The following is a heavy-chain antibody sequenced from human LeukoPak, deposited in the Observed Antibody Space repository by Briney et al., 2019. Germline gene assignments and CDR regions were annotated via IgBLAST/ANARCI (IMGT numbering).Heavy chain of an antibody. CDR1: GFTFSIYW. D-gene: IGHD6-13*01. V-gene: IGHV3-7*01. J-gene: IGHJ4*02. Sequence: GGSLRLSCVASGFTFSIYWMSWVRQAPGRGPEWLAIIKEDGSVIWDVESVRGRFTISRDNAKSSVYLEMNSLRAEDTAVYYCARGSGRQQLEQNYWGQGNLVTVSS. CDR3: ARGSGRQQLEQNY. CDR2: IKEDGSVI.